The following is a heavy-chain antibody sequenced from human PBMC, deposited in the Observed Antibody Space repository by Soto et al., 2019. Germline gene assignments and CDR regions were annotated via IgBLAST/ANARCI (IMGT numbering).Heavy chain of an antibody. CDR2: ISESGAYT. CDR3: AKLAVRLSNSGLDF. Sequence: EVQLLDSGRGLVQPGGSLRLSCTASQFSLSGSVMYWVRQSPGKWLEWVSAISESGAYTNYADSVKGRFTTSIDDSKNTVYLEKNSLRGDDTARYFCAKLAVRLSNSGLDFWGQGTTVTVSS. D-gene: IGHD6-6*01. V-gene: IGHV3-23*01. J-gene: IGHJ6*02. CDR1: QFSLSGSV.